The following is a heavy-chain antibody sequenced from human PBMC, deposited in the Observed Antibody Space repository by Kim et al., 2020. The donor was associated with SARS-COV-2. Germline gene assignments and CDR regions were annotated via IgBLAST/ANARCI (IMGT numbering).Heavy chain of an antibody. Sequence: ASVKVSCKASGYTFTSYGISWVRQAPGQGLEWMGWISAYNGNTNYAQKLQGRVTMTTDTSTSTAYMELRSLRSDDTAVYYCARDGSQVNDFWSGPPTIGAVDYWGQGTLVTVSS. CDR2: ISAYNGNT. CDR3: ARDGSQVNDFWSGPPTIGAVDY. V-gene: IGHV1-18*01. CDR1: GYTFTSYG. J-gene: IGHJ4*02. D-gene: IGHD3-3*01.